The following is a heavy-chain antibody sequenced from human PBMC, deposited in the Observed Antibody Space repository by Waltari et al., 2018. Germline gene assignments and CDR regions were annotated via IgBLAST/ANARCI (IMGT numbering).Heavy chain of an antibody. CDR2: ISSTGNTM. J-gene: IGHJ3*02. V-gene: IGHV3-48*03. CDR3: AREASDWYLDI. Sequence: EVQVVESGGGLVQPGGSLRLSCAASGFSIISYEMTWVRQAPGRGLEWISFISSTGNTMYYADSVKGRFTISRDNAKNSLYLQMNSLRAEDTAVYYCAREASDWYLDIWGQGTMVTVAS. CDR1: GFSIISYE. D-gene: IGHD6-19*01.